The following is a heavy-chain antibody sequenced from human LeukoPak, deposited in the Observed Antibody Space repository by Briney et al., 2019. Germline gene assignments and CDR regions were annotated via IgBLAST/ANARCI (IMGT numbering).Heavy chain of an antibody. J-gene: IGHJ6*03. CDR1: GFTFSSYE. CDR2: ISSSGSTI. V-gene: IGHV3-48*03. CDR3: ACGYKVLFNMDV. D-gene: IGHD5-24*01. Sequence: QPGGSLRLSCAASGFTFSSYEMNWVRQAPGRGLEWVSYISSSGSTIYYADSVKGRFTISRDNAKNSLYLQMNSLRAEDTAVYYCACGYKVLFNMDVWGKGTTVTISS.